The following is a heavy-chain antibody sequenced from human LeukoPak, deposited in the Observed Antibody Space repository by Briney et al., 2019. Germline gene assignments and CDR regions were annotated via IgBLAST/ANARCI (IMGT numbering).Heavy chain of an antibody. Sequence: GGSLRLSCAASGFTFSSYGMSWVRQAPGKGLEWVSAISGSGGSTYYADSVKGRFTISRDNSKNTLYLQMNSLRAEDTAVYYCAKDGYSSGWSHYYYYMDVWGKGTTVTISS. CDR2: ISGSGGST. J-gene: IGHJ6*03. CDR3: AKDGYSSGWSHYYYYMDV. V-gene: IGHV3-23*01. D-gene: IGHD6-19*01. CDR1: GFTFSSYG.